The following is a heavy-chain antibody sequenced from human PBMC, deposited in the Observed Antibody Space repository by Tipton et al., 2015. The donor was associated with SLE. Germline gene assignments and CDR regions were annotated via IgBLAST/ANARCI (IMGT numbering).Heavy chain of an antibody. J-gene: IGHJ6*03. D-gene: IGHD2-15*01. CDR1: GFTFSNYA. CDR3: SRDSRRHLYSNYFYYMDV. CDR2: ISYDGSYR. V-gene: IGHV3-30*04. Sequence: SLRLSCAASGFTFSNYAMHWVRQAPGKGLEWVAVISYDGSYRYYSDSVKGRFTISRDNSKNTLYLQMNSLRAEDTAVYYCSRDSRRHLYSNYFYYMDVWGNGTTVTVSS.